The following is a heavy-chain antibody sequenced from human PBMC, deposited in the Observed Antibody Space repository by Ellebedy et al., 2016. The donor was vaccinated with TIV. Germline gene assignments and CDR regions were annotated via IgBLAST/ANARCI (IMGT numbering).Heavy chain of an antibody. V-gene: IGHV1-2*02. CDR1: GYTFTGYY. CDR2: INPNSGGT. Sequence: AASVKVSCKASGYTFTGYYMHWARQAPGQGLERMGWINPNSGGTNYAQKFQGRVTMTRDTSISTAYMELSRLRSDDTAVYYCARVIWAGPNFDYWGQGTLVTVSS. J-gene: IGHJ4*02. CDR3: ARVIWAGPNFDY. D-gene: IGHD1/OR15-1a*01.